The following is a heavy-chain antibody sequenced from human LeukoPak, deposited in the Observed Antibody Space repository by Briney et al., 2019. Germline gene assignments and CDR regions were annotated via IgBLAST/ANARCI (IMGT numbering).Heavy chain of an antibody. V-gene: IGHV1-2*02. J-gene: IGHJ1*01. CDR2: INPNSGGT. CDR1: GYTFTSYY. CDR3: ARDPEYQLLYGQH. Sequence: ASVKVSCKASGYTFTSYYMHWVRQAPGQGLEGMGWINPNSGGTNYAQKFQGRVTMTRDTSISTAYMELSRLRSDDTAVYYCARDPEYQLLYGQHWGQGTLVTVSS. D-gene: IGHD2-2*02.